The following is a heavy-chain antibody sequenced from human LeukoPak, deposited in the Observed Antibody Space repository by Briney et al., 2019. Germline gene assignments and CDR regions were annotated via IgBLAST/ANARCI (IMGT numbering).Heavy chain of an antibody. V-gene: IGHV1-46*01. CDR3: ARDSDIVVVVAATDASILDY. Sequence: ASVKVSCKASGYTFTSYYMHWVRQAPGQGLEWMGIINPSGGSTSYAQKFQGRVTMTRDTSTSTVYTELSSLRSEDTAVYYCARDSDIVVVVAATDASILDYWGQGTLVTVSS. D-gene: IGHD2-15*01. J-gene: IGHJ4*02. CDR2: INPSGGST. CDR1: GYTFTSYY.